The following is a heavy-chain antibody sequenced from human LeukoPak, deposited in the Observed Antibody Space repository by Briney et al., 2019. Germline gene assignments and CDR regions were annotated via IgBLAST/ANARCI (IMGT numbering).Heavy chain of an antibody. CDR1: GFTFTSYA. D-gene: IGHD2-21*01. Sequence: TGGSLRLSCAASGFTFTSYAMNWVRQAPGKGLEWVSGISGSGHSTYYADSVKGRFTISRDNSKNTLFLQMNSLRAEDTATYYCAKGNVVVIARGWSLDYWGQGTLVTVSS. CDR3: AKGNVVVIARGWSLDY. J-gene: IGHJ4*02. V-gene: IGHV3-23*01. CDR2: ISGSGHST.